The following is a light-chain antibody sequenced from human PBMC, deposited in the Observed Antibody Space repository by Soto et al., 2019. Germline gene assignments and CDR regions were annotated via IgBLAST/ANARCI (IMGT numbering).Light chain of an antibody. V-gene: IGKV1-9*01. CDR2: AAS. J-gene: IGKJ1*01. CDR3: QQFNSYPWT. CDR1: QVISSY. Sequence: DIQLTQSPSFLSPFVGDRVTITCRASQVISSYLAWYQQKPGKAPELLIYAASTLQSGVPSRFSGSGSGTEFTLTISSLQPEDCATYYCQQFNSYPWTFGQGTKVEIK.